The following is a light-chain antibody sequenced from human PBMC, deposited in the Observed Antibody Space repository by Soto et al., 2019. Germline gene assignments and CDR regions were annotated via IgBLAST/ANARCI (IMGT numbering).Light chain of an antibody. V-gene: IGKV1-5*03. J-gene: IGKJ1*01. CDR3: QHYNSYSEA. CDR2: KAS. CDR1: QTISSW. Sequence: DIQMTQSPSTLSGSVGDRVTITCRASQTISSWLAWYQQKPGKAPKLLIYKASTLKSGVPSRFSGSGSGTEFTLTISSLQPDDFAPYYCQHYNSYSEAFGQRTKVDIK.